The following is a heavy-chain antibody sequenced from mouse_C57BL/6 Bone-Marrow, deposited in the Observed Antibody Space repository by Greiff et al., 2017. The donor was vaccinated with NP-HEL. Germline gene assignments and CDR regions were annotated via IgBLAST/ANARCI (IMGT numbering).Heavy chain of an antibody. CDR3: ASVPLYQGFAY. CDR1: GFTFSSYA. Sequence: EVQGVESGGGLVKPGGSLKLSCAASGFTFSSYAMSWVRQTPEKRLEWVATISDGGSYTYYPDNVKGRFTISRDNAKNNLYLQMSHLKSEDTAMYDCASVPLYQGFAYWGQGTLVTVSA. V-gene: IGHV5-4*01. D-gene: IGHD2-1*01. CDR2: ISDGGSYT. J-gene: IGHJ3*01.